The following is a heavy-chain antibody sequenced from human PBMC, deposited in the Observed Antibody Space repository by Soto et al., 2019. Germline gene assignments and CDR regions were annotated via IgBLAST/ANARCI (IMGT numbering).Heavy chain of an antibody. Sequence: EVQLVESGGGLVQPGGSLRLSCGASGFSFNSYWMTWVRQAPGKGLEWVANIKRDGSEKSYVNSVKGRFTISRDNAKVSLYLQMDSLRAEDTAVYYCARVNYGDYYYYYMDVWGKGTTVTVSS. J-gene: IGHJ6*03. D-gene: IGHD4-17*01. V-gene: IGHV3-7*01. CDR2: IKRDGSEK. CDR1: GFSFNSYW. CDR3: ARVNYGDYYYYYMDV.